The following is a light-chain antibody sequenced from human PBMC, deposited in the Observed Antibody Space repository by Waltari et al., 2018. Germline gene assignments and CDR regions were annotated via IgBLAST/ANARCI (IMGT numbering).Light chain of an antibody. CDR3: QQYRTNPWT. V-gene: IGKV1-5*03. J-gene: IGKJ1*01. Sequence: IPMTQSPSTLSASVGDRVPLTCRASQSINSWLAWYQQKPGIAPKLLIYKASSLESGVPSRFSGSGSGTEFTRTISSLQPDDLATYYCQQYRTNPWTFGQGTKVEIE. CDR2: KAS. CDR1: QSINSW.